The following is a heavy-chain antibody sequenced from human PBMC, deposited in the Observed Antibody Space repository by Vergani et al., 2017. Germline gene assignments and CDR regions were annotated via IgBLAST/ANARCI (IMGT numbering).Heavy chain of an antibody. CDR2: ISARYPST. J-gene: IGHJ4*02. D-gene: IGHD3-22*01. V-gene: IGHV3-23*01. CDR3: AKDPLVFDSPETPESYFDY. CDR1: GFTFSACP. Sequence: EVQLLQSGGGVIQPGGSVRLSCAASGFTFSACPMTWVRQAPGKGLEWVSAISARYPSTYYADSVKGRFTISRDNSKNMLYLQMNSLRAEDTAVYYCAKDPLVFDSPETPESYFDYWGQGTLVTVSS.